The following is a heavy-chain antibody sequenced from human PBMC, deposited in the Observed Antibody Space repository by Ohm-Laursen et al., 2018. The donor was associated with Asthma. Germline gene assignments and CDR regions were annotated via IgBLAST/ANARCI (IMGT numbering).Heavy chain of an antibody. CDR3: ARVSCNDDICYSLFYN. D-gene: IGHD2-15*01. Sequence: GASVKVSCKASGYTFTDYGISWVRQAPGQGLEWMGWISAKNGNTDFTQKLQGSVTLTTDTSTSTAYMEVRSLTSDDTAVYYCARVSCNDDICYSLFYNWGQGTLVTVSS. J-gene: IGHJ4*02. CDR2: ISAKNGNT. V-gene: IGHV1-18*04. CDR1: GYTFTDYG.